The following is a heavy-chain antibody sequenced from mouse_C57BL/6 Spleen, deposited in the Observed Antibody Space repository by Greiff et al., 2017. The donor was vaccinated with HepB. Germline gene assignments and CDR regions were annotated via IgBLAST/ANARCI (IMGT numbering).Heavy chain of an antibody. CDR1: GYSFIGYY. CDR3: ARQGRSGY. Sequence: VHVKQSGPELVKPGASVKISCKASGYSFIGYYMNWVKQSPEKSLEWIGEINPSTGGTTYNQKFKAKATLTVDKSSSTAYMQLKSLTSEDSAVYYCARQGRSGYWGQGTTLTVSS. J-gene: IGHJ2*01. D-gene: IGHD1-3*01. V-gene: IGHV1-42*01. CDR2: INPSTGGT.